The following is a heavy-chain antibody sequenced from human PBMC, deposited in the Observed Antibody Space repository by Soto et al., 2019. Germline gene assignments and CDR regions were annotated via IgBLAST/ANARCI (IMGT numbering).Heavy chain of an antibody. D-gene: IGHD5-18*01. CDR1: GGSFSGYY. V-gene: IGHV4-34*01. CDR2: INHSGST. J-gene: IGHJ4*02. CDR3: ARGGPRGYRYGDGRVYYFDY. Sequence: QVQLQQWGAGLLKPSETLSLTCAVYGGSFSGYYWSWIRQPPGKGLEWIGEINHSGSTNYNPSLKSRVTISVATSKNQFSLKLSSVTAADTAVYYCARGGPRGYRYGDGRVYYFDYWGQGTLVTVSS.